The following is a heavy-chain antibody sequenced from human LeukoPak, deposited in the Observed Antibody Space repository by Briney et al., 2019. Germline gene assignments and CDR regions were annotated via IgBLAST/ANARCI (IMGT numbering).Heavy chain of an antibody. Sequence: GGSLRLSCAASGFTVSSNYMSWVRQAPGKGLEWVSVIYSGGCTYYADSVKGRFTISRDNSKNTLYLQMNSLRAEDTAVYYCARGLGYSSSWYEVDYWGQGTLVTVSS. V-gene: IGHV3-53*01. CDR3: ARGLGYSSSWYEVDY. D-gene: IGHD6-13*01. CDR2: IYSGGCT. CDR1: GFTVSSNY. J-gene: IGHJ4*02.